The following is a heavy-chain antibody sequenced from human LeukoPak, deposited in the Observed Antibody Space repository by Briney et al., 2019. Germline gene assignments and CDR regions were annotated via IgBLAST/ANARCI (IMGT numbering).Heavy chain of an antibody. CDR3: ANQVGVLDY. D-gene: IGHD1-26*01. J-gene: IGHJ4*02. Sequence: GGSLRLSCAASGFTSSSYAMSWVRQAPGKGLEWVSAISGSGGSTYYAESVKGRFTISRENSRNTLYLQMNSLRAEGTAVYYCANQVGVLDYWGQGTVVTVSS. V-gene: IGHV3-23*01. CDR2: ISGSGGST. CDR1: GFTSSSYA.